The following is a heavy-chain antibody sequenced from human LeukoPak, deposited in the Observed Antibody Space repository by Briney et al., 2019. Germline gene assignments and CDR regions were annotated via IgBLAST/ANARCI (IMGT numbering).Heavy chain of an antibody. CDR1: GYTLTELS. CDR3: VALTK. Sequence: GASVKVSCKVSGYTLTELSMHWVRQAPGKGLEWMGWMNPNSANTGYAQKFQGRVTMTRDTSISTAYMELSSLRSEDTAVYYCVALTKWGQGTLVTVSS. D-gene: IGHD2-8*01. V-gene: IGHV1-8*01. J-gene: IGHJ4*02. CDR2: MNPNSANT.